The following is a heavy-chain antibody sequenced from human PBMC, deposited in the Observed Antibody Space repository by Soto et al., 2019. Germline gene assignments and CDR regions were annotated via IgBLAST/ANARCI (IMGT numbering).Heavy chain of an antibody. CDR1: GFTFSSYA. J-gene: IGHJ4*02. Sequence: EVQLLESGGGLVQPGGSLRLSCAASGFTFSSYAMSWVRQAPVKGLEWVSAISASGGSTYYADSVKGRFTISRDNSKNTLYLQMNSLRAEDTAVYYCAKDPRYNWKFDYWGQGTLVTVSS. V-gene: IGHV3-23*01. CDR2: ISASGGST. D-gene: IGHD1-20*01. CDR3: AKDPRYNWKFDY.